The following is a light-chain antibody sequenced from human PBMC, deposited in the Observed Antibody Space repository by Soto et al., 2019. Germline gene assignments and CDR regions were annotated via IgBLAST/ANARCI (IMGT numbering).Light chain of an antibody. J-gene: IGLJ2*01. CDR2: EVS. Sequence: QSALTQPPSASGSPGQSVAISCTGTSSDVGGYNYVSWYQQHPGKAPKLMIYEVSKRPSGVADRFSGSKSGNTASLTVSGLQAEDEADYYCSSYAGSNNFGVFGGGTKLTVL. V-gene: IGLV2-8*01. CDR1: SSDVGGYNY. CDR3: SSYAGSNNFGV.